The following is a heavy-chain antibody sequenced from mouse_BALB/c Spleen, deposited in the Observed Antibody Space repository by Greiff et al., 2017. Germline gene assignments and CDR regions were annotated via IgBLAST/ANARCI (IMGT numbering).Heavy chain of an antibody. V-gene: IGHV5-12-1*01. CDR2: ISSGGGST. D-gene: IGHD3-2*01. CDR3: ARNGTARDYYAMDY. J-gene: IGHJ4*01. CDR1: GFAFSSYD. Sequence: EVQGVESGGGLVKPGGSLKLSCAASGFAFSSYDMSWVRQTPEKRLEWVAYISSGGGSTYYPDTVKGRFTISRDNAKNTLYLQMSSLKSEDTAMYYCARNGTARDYYAMDYWGQGTSVTVSS.